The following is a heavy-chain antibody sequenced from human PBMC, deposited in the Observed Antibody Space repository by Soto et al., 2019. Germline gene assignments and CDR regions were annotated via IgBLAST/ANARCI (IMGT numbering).Heavy chain of an antibody. J-gene: IGHJ5*02. Sequence: SVKVSCKASGFTFTSSAVQWVRQARGQRFEWIGWIVVGSGNTNYAQKFQERVTITRDMSTSTAYMELSSLRSEDTAVYYCAAAGYDFWSGSSNWFDPWGQGTLVTVSS. V-gene: IGHV1-58*01. CDR2: IVVGSGNT. CDR3: AAAGYDFWSGSSNWFDP. D-gene: IGHD3-3*01. CDR1: GFTFTSSA.